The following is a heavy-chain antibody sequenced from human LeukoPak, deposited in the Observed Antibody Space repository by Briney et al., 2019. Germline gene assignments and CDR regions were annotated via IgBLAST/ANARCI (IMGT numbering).Heavy chain of an antibody. Sequence: SETLSLTCTVSGVSISSSSYYWGWLRRPPGKGLEWIGSIYYSGTTYYNPSLKSRVTISIDTSKNQFSLKLNSVTAADAAVYYCARVEGSGSFLFDYWGQGTLVTVSS. V-gene: IGHV4-39*07. CDR2: IYYSGTT. CDR3: ARVEGSGSFLFDY. D-gene: IGHD3-10*01. J-gene: IGHJ4*02. CDR1: GVSISSSSYY.